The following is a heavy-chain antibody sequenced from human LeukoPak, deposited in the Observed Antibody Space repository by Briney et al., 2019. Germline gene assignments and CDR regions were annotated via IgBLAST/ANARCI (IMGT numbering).Heavy chain of an antibody. CDR2: IYSGGST. Sequence: GGSLGLSCAASGFTVSSNYMSRVRQAPGKGLEWVSVIYSGGSTYYADSVKGRFTISRDNSKNTLYLQMNSLRAEDTAVYYCAREVGPFHQLDYWGQGTLVTVSS. J-gene: IGHJ4*02. V-gene: IGHV3-53*01. D-gene: IGHD5-24*01. CDR3: AREVGPFHQLDY. CDR1: GFTVSSNY.